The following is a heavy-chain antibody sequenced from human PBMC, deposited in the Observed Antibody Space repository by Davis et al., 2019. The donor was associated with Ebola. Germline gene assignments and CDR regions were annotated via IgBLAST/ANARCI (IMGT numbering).Heavy chain of an antibody. J-gene: IGHJ3*02. Sequence: GESLKIFCAASGFSFSDYYMSWIRQAPGKGLEWVSYISSSSSNTNYADSVKGRFTISRDNAKNSLYLQMNSLRAEDTAVYYCVRGFLYVIWGQGTMVTVSS. CDR2: ISSSSSNT. CDR1: GFSFSDYY. D-gene: IGHD3-3*01. V-gene: IGHV3-11*06. CDR3: VRGFLYVI.